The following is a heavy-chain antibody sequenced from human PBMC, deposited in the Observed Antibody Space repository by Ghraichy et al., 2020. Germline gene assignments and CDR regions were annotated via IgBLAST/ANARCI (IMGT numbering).Heavy chain of an antibody. D-gene: IGHD5-18*01. CDR1: GFTFDDYT. CDR2: ISWDGGST. J-gene: IGHJ4*02. Sequence: GGSLRLSCAASGFTFDDYTMHWVRQAPGKGLEWVSLISWDGGSTYYADSVKGRFTISRDNSKNSLYLQMNSLRTEDTALYYCAKDGGYSYGYGTLDYWCQGTLVTVSS. CDR3: AKDGGYSYGYGTLDY. V-gene: IGHV3-43*01.